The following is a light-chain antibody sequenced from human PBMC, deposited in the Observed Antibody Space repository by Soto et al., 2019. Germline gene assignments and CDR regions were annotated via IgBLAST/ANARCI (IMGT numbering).Light chain of an antibody. Sequence: DIQMTQSPSSLSAAVGDRVTITCRASQSISSYLNWYQQKPGKAPKLLIYAASSLQSGVPSRFRGSGSGTDFTLTISSLQPEDCATYYWQQSDSTPIPSGQGTRLEIK. J-gene: IGKJ5*01. CDR1: QSISSY. CDR2: AAS. CDR3: QQSDSTPIP. V-gene: IGKV1-39*01.